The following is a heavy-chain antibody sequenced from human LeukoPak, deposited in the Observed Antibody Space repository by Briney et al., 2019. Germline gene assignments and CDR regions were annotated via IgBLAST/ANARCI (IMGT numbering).Heavy chain of an antibody. Sequence: GGSLRLSCEGSGFTFSNYWMGWVRQAPGKGLQWVANIKTDGSEKYYVDSVKGRFTISRDNAKNTLYLQMNSLRVEDTAVHYCAKLIRRWLQLGDCWGQGTLVTVSS. V-gene: IGHV3-7*01. CDR1: GFTFSNYW. J-gene: IGHJ4*02. CDR2: IKTDGSEK. CDR3: AKLIRRWLQLGDC. D-gene: IGHD5-24*01.